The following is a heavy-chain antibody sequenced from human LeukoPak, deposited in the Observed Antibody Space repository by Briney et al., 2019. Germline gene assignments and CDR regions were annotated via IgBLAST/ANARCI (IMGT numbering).Heavy chain of an antibody. J-gene: IGHJ4*02. Sequence: PSETLSLTCAVSGGSISSGHYYWSWIRQPAGKGLEWIGRIYTSEITNYNPSLKSRVTMSGDTSKNQFSLKLSSVTAADTAVYYCARGYSTSSKGDFDYWGQGTLVTVSS. V-gene: IGHV4-61*02. CDR3: ARGYSTSSKGDFDY. CDR1: GGSISSGHYY. D-gene: IGHD6-6*01. CDR2: IYTSEIT.